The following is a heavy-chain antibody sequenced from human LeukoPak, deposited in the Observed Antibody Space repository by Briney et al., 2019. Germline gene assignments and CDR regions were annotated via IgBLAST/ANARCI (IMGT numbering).Heavy chain of an antibody. D-gene: IGHD2-2*01. CDR1: GYSISSGYY. CDR2: IYHSGST. Sequence: SETLSLTCTVSGYSISSGYYWGWIRQPPGKGLEWIGSIYHSGSTYYNPSLKSRVTISVDTSKNQFSLKLSSVTAADTAVYYCARADIVVVPAAIFYWGQGTLVTVSS. V-gene: IGHV4-38-2*02. CDR3: ARADIVVVPAAIFY. J-gene: IGHJ4*02.